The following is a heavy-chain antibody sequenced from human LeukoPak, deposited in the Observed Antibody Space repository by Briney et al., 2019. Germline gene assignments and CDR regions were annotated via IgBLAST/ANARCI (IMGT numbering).Heavy chain of an antibody. V-gene: IGHV1-69*13. CDR2: IIPIFGTA. D-gene: IGHD3-22*01. CDR3: ARHPIVPKRYYYDSSGYYYYYYYMDV. J-gene: IGHJ6*03. CDR1: GGTFSSYA. Sequence: ASVKVSCKASGGTFSSYAISWVREAPGQGLEWMGGIIPIFGTANYAQKFQGRVTITADESTSTAYMELRSQRSEDTAVYYCARHPIVPKRYYYDSSGYYYYYYYMDVWGKGTTVTASS.